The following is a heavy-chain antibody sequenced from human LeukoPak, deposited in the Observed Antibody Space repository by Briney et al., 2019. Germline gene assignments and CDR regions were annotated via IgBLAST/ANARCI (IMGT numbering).Heavy chain of an antibody. CDR2: IYYSGST. J-gene: IGHJ6*03. V-gene: IGHV4-39*01. CDR3: ARVGDFPLYYMDV. D-gene: IGHD3-3*01. Sequence: SETLSLTCTVSGGSISSSSYYWGWIRQPPGKGLEWIGSIYYSGSTYYNPSLKSRVTISVDTSKNQFSLKLSSVTAADTAVYYCARVGDFPLYYMDVWGKGTTVTVSS. CDR1: GGSISSSSYY.